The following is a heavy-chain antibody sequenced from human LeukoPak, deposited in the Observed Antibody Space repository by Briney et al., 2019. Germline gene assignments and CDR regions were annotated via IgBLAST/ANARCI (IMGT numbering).Heavy chain of an antibody. J-gene: IGHJ3*02. CDR3: ARVQTWGGFREYAFDI. D-gene: IGHD3-10*01. V-gene: IGHV4-34*01. CDR1: GGSFSGYY. CDR2: INHSGST. Sequence: PSETLSLTCAVYGGSFSGYYWSWIRQPPGKGLEWIGEINHSGSTNYNPSLKSRVTISVDTSKNQFSLKLSSVTAADTAVYYCARVQTWGGFREYAFDIWGQGTMVTVSS.